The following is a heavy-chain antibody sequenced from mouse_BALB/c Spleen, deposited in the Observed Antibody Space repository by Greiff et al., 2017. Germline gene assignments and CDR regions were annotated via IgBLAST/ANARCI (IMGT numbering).Heavy chain of an antibody. CDR1: GFTFSSFG. V-gene: IGHV5-17*02. CDR2: ISSGSSTI. Sequence: DVKLVESGGGLVQPGGSRKLSCAASGFTFSSFGMHWVRQAPEKGLEWVAYISSGSSTIYYADTVKGRFTISRDNPKNTLFLQMTSLRSEDTAMYYCARFYYGPYYFDYWGQGTTLTVSS. CDR3: ARFYYGPYYFDY. J-gene: IGHJ2*01. D-gene: IGHD2-1*01.